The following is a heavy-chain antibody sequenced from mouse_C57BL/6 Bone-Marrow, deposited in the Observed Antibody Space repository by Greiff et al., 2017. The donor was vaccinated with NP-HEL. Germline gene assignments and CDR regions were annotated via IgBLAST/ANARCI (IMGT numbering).Heavy chain of an antibody. V-gene: IGHV1-62-2*01. D-gene: IGHD4-1*01. Sequence: QVQLQQSGAELVKPGASVKLSCKASGYTFTEYTIHWVKQRSGQGLEWIGWFYPGSGSIKYNEKFKDKATLTADKSSSTVYMELSRLTSEDSAVYFGERREEAHWDVAAWFAYWGQGTLVTVSA. CDR2: FYPGSGSI. CDR3: ERREEAHWDVAAWFAY. CDR1: GYTFTEYT. J-gene: IGHJ3*01.